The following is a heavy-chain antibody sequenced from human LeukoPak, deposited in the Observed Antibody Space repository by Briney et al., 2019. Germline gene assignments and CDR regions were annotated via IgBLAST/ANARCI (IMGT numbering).Heavy chain of an antibody. V-gene: IGHV3-30*18. CDR1: GFTFSSYG. J-gene: IGHJ6*02. CDR3: AKGYYDSGGYTYAMDV. CDR2: ISYDGSNK. D-gene: IGHD3-22*01. Sequence: GGSLRLSCAASGFTFSSYGMHWVRQAPGKGLEWVAVISYDGSNKYYADSVKGRFTISRDNSQNTLYLQMNSLRAEETAVYYCAKGYYDSGGYTYAMDVWGQGTTVTVSS.